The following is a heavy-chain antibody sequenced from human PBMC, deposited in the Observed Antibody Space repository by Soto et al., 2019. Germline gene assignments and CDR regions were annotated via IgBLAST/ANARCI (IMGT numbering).Heavy chain of an antibody. Sequence: PSETLSLTCAIYGASLGGFHWTWLRQAPGKGLEWIGELIHGGSTNYNPSLKGRVSFSLDTSKNQFSLHLMSVTAADTAVYYCASGRRAFNSSWFDYWGQGTLVTVSS. CDR3: ASGRRAFNSSWFDY. CDR2: LIHGGST. CDR1: GASLGGFH. D-gene: IGHD6-13*01. V-gene: IGHV4-34*12. J-gene: IGHJ4*02.